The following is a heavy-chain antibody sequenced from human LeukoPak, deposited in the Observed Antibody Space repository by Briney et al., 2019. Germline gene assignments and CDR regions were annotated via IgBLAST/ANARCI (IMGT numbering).Heavy chain of an antibody. D-gene: IGHD3-22*01. V-gene: IGHV3-30*03. CDR3: AREPPGNYDDSGHYYAYFDC. J-gene: IGHJ4*02. Sequence: PGGSLRLSCTASKFTFSHYGMQWVRQAPGKGLEWVAVISSDGSIKVYADSVKGRFTLSRDNARNSLYLQMNGLTDEDTAVYYCAREPPGNYDDSGHYYAYFDCWGQGALVTVSS. CDR1: KFTFSHYG. CDR2: ISSDGSIK.